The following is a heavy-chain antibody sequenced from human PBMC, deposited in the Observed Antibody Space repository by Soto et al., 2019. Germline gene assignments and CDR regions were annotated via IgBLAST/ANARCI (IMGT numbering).Heavy chain of an antibody. CDR1: GYIIKNYW. D-gene: IGHD3-16*01. CDR3: FRGGVTSRTFDY. J-gene: IGHJ4*02. V-gene: IGHV5-51*01. CDR2: IFPDDSDT. Sequence: RGESLKISCKASGYIIKNYWIGWVRQMPGQGLEWMGIIFPDDSDTRYSPSLQGHVTISVDKSISTAYVQWSSLKASDSAIYYCFRGGVTSRTFDYWGQGTLVTVSS.